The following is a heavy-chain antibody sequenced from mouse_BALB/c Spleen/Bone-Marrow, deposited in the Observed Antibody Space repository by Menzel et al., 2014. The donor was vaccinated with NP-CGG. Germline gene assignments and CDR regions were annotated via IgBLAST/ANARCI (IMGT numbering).Heavy chain of an antibody. CDR2: ISNGGGST. J-gene: IGHJ3*01. Sequence: EVKLEESGGGLVQPGGSLKLSCAASGFTFSSYTMSWVRQTPEKRLEWVAYISNGGGSTYYPDTVKGRFTISRDNAKNTLCLQMSSLKSEDTAINYCATGTFAYWGQGTLVTVSA. CDR3: ATGTFAY. V-gene: IGHV5-12-2*01. D-gene: IGHD4-1*01. CDR1: GFTFSSYT.